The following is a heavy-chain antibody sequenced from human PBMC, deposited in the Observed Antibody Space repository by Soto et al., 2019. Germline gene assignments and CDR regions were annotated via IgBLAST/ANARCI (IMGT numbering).Heavy chain of an antibody. CDR2: ISAYNGNT. CDR1: GYTFTSYG. V-gene: IGHV1-18*01. D-gene: IGHD3-10*01. Sequence: QVQLVQSGAEVKKPGASVKVSCKASGYTFTSYGISWVRQAPGQGLEGMGWISAYNGNTNYAQKLQGRVTMTTDTSKSTAYMELRSLRSDDTAVYYCAGFRWGSGSRYYGMDVWGQGTTVTVSS. J-gene: IGHJ6*02. CDR3: AGFRWGSGSRYYGMDV.